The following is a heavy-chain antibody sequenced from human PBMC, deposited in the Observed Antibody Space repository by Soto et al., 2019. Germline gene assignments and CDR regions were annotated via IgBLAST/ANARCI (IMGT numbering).Heavy chain of an antibody. J-gene: IGHJ4*02. D-gene: IGHD2-21*01. V-gene: IGHV3-74*03. CDR2: IHSDGTGI. CDR1: GITLNSYW. CDR3: TNIFLDY. Sequence: PGGSLRLSCAASGITLNSYWMHWVRQAPGKGLEWVSRIHSDGTGITYADSVKGRFTIPRDGAKNMLYLQMNSLRPEDTAVYYCTNIFLDYWGQGTLVTVSS.